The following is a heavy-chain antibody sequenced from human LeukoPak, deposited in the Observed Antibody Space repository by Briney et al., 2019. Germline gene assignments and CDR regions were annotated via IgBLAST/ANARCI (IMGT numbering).Heavy chain of an antibody. CDR1: GGSVSSGSYY. D-gene: IGHD3-10*01. CDR2: IYYSGST. V-gene: IGHV4-61*01. Sequence: SETLSLTCTVSGGSVSSGSYYWSWIRQPPGKGLEWIGYIYYSGSTNYNPSLKSRVTISVDTSKNQFSLKLSSVTAADTAVYYCASLSPVLLWFGVFGYWGQGTLVTVSS. CDR3: ASLSPVLLWFGVFGY. J-gene: IGHJ4*02.